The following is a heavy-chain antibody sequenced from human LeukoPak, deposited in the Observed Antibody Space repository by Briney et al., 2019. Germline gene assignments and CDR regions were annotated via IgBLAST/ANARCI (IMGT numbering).Heavy chain of an antibody. J-gene: IGHJ3*01. CDR1: GDSINNNNYY. V-gene: IGHV4-39*01. Sequence: SETLSLTCTVSGDSINNNNYYWGWIRQPPGEGLEWIGNINYNGRTYYSPSLKSRGTISVDTSNNQFSPKLNSVTAAGTAVYYCARITDRTIFGEIMHGFDVWGQGTPVTVSS. D-gene: IGHD3-3*01. CDR3: ARITDRTIFGEIMHGFDV. CDR2: INYNGRT.